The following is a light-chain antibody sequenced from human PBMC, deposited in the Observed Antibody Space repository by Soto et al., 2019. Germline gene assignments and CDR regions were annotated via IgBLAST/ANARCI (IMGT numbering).Light chain of an antibody. CDR1: QGIDTS. CDR3: QQTLSVPRT. V-gene: IGKV1-9*01. Sequence: ILLTQSPSSLSASVGDRVTITCRASQGIDTSLAWYQQKPGKAPKLLIYAASNFQSGVPSRFSGSTTGTDFTLTITGLQPEDSATYYCQQTLSVPRTFGLGTKVDIK. J-gene: IGKJ1*01. CDR2: AAS.